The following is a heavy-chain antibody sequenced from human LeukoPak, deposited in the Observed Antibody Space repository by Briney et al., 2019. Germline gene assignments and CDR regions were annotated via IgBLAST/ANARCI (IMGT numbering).Heavy chain of an antibody. CDR3: ARGTQMVWYYDFWSGSDAFDI. J-gene: IGHJ3*02. CDR2: INPNSGGT. V-gene: IGHV1-2*02. Sequence: GASVKVSCKASGYTFTGYYMHWVRQAPGQGLEWMGWINPNSGGTNYAQKFQGRVTMTRDTSISTAYMELSRLRSDDTAVYYCARGTQMVWYYDFWSGSDAFDIWGQGTMVTVSS. CDR1: GYTFTGYY. D-gene: IGHD3-3*01.